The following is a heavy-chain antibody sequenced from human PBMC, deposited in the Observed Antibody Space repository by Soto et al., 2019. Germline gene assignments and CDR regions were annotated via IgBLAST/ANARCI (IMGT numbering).Heavy chain of an antibody. V-gene: IGHV3-30-3*01. D-gene: IGHD3-3*01. J-gene: IGHJ4*02. Sequence: QVHLVESGGGVVQPGRSPRLSCAASGFTFSTSTMHWVRQAPGKGLEWVAVIPYDGSSQYYADSVKGRFTISRDNSKNTLYLQVNNLRPEDTAIYYCARLETRGSSARLDYWGQGTLVTVSS. CDR3: ARLETRGSSARLDY. CDR2: IPYDGSSQ. CDR1: GFTFSTST.